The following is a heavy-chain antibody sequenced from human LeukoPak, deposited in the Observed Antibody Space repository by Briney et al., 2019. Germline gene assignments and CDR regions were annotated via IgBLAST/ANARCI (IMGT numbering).Heavy chain of an antibody. V-gene: IGHV1-69*05. Sequence: SVKVSCKASGYTFTGYYMHWVRQAPGQGLEWMGGIIPIFGTANYAQKFQGRVTITTDESTSTAYMELSSLRSEDTAVYYCASIGGNGNYWGQGTLVTVSS. D-gene: IGHD4-23*01. CDR3: ASIGGNGNY. CDR2: IIPIFGTA. CDR1: GYTFTGYY. J-gene: IGHJ4*02.